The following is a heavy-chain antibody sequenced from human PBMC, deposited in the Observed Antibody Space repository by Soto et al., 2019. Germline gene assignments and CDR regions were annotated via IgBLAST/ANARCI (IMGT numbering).Heavy chain of an antibody. CDR2: ISSSGGST. Sequence: EVQLLESGGGLVQPGGSLRLSCASSGFTFNNYAMSWVRQAPGKGLEWVSHISSSGGSTYYADSVKGRFTISRDNSKNTLYLQMNSLRAEDTAVYYWAKDLYGGTSFFDYWGQGALVTVSS. J-gene: IGHJ4*02. CDR3: AKDLYGGTSFFDY. D-gene: IGHD4-17*01. V-gene: IGHV3-23*01. CDR1: GFTFNNYA.